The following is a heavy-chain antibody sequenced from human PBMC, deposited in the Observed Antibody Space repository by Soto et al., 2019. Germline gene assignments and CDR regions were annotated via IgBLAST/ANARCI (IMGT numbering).Heavy chain of an antibody. CDR1: GYPVTAYY. V-gene: IGHV1-2*02. Sequence: QLHLVQSGAVVKKPGASVTVSCSASGYPVTAYYMHWVRQAPGRGLEWMGGINPATGAAKYTQTCQGRATMTRDTSTGTVFMELSGLTSEDTAVFYCARGGGVGVAGSAAFDMWGQGTLVTVSS. CDR3: ARGGGVGVAGSAAFDM. D-gene: IGHD3-3*01. CDR2: INPATGAA. J-gene: IGHJ3*02.